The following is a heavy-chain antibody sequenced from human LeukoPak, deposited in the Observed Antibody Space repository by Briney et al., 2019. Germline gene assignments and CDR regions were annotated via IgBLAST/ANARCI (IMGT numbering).Heavy chain of an antibody. V-gene: IGHV3-9*03. D-gene: IGHD5-18*01. J-gene: IGHJ3*02. CDR2: ISWNSGSI. CDR3: AKGYSYGFVDAFDI. CDR1: GFTFDDYA. Sequence: PGRSLRLSCAASGFTFDDYAMHWVRQAPGKGLEWVSGISWNSGSIGYAASVKGRFTISRDNAKNSLYLQMNSLRAEDMALYYCAKGYSYGFVDAFDIWGQGTMVTVSS.